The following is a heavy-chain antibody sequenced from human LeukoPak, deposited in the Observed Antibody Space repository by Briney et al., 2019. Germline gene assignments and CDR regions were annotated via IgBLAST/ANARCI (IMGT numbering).Heavy chain of an antibody. Sequence: SETLSLTCTVSGGSISSYYWSWIRQPPGKGLEWIGHIYYSGSTNYNPSLKSRVTISIDTSKNQFSLRLSPVTAADTAVYYCARGATGYSYSWGQGTLVTVSS. CDR2: IYYSGST. V-gene: IGHV4-59*01. CDR3: ARGATGYSYS. J-gene: IGHJ4*02. CDR1: GGSISSYY. D-gene: IGHD5-18*01.